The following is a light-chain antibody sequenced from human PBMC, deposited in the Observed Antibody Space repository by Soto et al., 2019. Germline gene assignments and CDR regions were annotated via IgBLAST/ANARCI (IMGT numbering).Light chain of an antibody. J-gene: IGLJ2*01. CDR3: SSYTSSNPLV. V-gene: IGLV2-14*01. CDR1: SSDVGAYNY. Sequence: QSALTQPASVSGSPGQSITISCTGTSSDVGAYNYVSWYQQHPGKAHKLMIFEVSDRPSGVSNRFSGSKSGNTASLTISGLEDEDEDYYYCSSYTSSNPLVFGGGTKLTVL. CDR2: EVS.